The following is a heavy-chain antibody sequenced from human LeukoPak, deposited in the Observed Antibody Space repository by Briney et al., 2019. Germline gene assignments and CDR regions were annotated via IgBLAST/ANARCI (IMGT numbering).Heavy chain of an antibody. D-gene: IGHD3-3*01. Sequence: PSETLSLTCTVSGGSISSYYWSWIRQPPGKGLEWIGYIYYSGSTNYNPSLKSRATISVDTSKNQFSLKLSSVTAADTAVYYCARHLSGFVGYYFDYWGQGTLVTVTS. J-gene: IGHJ4*02. CDR1: GGSISSYY. CDR3: ARHLSGFVGYYFDY. CDR2: IYYSGST. V-gene: IGHV4-59*08.